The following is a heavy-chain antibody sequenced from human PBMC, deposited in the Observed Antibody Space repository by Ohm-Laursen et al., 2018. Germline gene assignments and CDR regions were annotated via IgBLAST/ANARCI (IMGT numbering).Heavy chain of an antibody. CDR1: GYTFASYY. Sequence: ASVKVSCKASGYTFASYYMHWVRQAPGQGLEWMGIINPNDGSTSYAQQLQGRVTMTRDTSTSTVDMELSSLRSEDTAVYYCARGGRWIQFDYYYYYGMDVWGQGTTVTVSS. CDR2: INPNDGST. CDR3: ARGGRWIQFDYYYYYGMDV. J-gene: IGHJ6*02. V-gene: IGHV1-46*01. D-gene: IGHD5-18*01.